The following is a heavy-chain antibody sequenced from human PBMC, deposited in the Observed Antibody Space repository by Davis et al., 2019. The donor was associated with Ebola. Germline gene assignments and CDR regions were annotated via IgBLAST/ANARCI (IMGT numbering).Heavy chain of an antibody. V-gene: IGHV3-43D*03. CDR2: ISWDGRST. D-gene: IGHD3-22*01. CDR1: GFSFGDYA. Sequence: PGGSLRLSCAASGFSFGDYAMHWVRQAPGKGLEWVSLISWDGRSTAYGNSVRDRFTISRDNSGNFLYLEMDGLRAEDTALYYCAAYDSTFGNYWGQGTLVTVSS. J-gene: IGHJ4*02. CDR3: AAYDSTFGNY.